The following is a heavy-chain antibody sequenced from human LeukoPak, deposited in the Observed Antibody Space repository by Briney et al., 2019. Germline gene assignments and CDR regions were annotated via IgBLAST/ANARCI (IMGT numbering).Heavy chain of an antibody. D-gene: IGHD5-24*01. J-gene: IGHJ4*02. V-gene: IGHV4-4*07. CDR3: ARGIDAYKVAY. Sequence: SETLSLTCSVSDGSINGYYWNWIRQPPGGGLEWIGCIHPSGSAHYNPSLKNRVTISLDTSSNRFFLNMNSVAAADTALYYCARGIDAYKVAYWGQGTLVTASS. CDR2: IHPSGSA. CDR1: DGSINGYY.